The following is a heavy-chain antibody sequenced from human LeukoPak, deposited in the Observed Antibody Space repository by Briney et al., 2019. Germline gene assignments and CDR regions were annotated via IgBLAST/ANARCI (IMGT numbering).Heavy chain of an antibody. CDR3: ARSGSGYSYGAYFDY. J-gene: IGHJ4*02. D-gene: IGHD5-18*01. Sequence: GGSLRLSCAASGFTFSSYAMHWVRQAPGKGLEWVAVISYDGSNKYYADSVKGRFTISRDNSKNTLYLQMNSLRAEDTAVYYCARSGSGYSYGAYFDYWGQGTLVSVSS. CDR2: ISYDGSNK. CDR1: GFTFSSYA. V-gene: IGHV3-30*01.